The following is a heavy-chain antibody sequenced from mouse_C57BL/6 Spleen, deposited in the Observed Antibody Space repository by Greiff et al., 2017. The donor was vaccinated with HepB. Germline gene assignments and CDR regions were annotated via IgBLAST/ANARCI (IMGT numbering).Heavy chain of an antibody. CDR3: GRHRDYAMDY. D-gene: IGHD2-4*01. J-gene: IGHJ4*01. V-gene: IGHV10-1*01. Sequence: EVHLVESGGGLVQPKGSLKLSCAASGFSFNTYAMNWVRQAPGKGLEWVARIRSKSNNYATYYADSVKDRFTISRDDSESMLYLQMNNLKTEDAAMYYCGRHRDYAMDYWGQGTSVTVSS. CDR2: IRSKSNNYAT. CDR1: GFSFNTYA.